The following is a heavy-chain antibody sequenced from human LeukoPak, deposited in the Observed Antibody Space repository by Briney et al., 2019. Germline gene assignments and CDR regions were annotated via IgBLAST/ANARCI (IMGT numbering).Heavy chain of an antibody. V-gene: IGHV3-48*02. J-gene: IGHJ4*02. D-gene: IGHD5-18*01. CDR3: EGEGSYGYELDF. Sequence: GGSLRLSCAASGFTLSSYSMNSVRQAPGKGVEWVSYISGSSYTIYYADSVKGRFTISRDNAKNSLYLQMNSLVDEDTAGYYCEGEGSYGYELDFWGQGTLVTVSS. CDR2: ISGSSYTI. CDR1: GFTLSSYS.